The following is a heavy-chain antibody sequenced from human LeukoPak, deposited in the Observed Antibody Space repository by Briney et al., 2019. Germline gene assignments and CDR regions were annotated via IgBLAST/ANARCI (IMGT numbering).Heavy chain of an antibody. CDR2: IYYSGST. CDR1: GGSISSYY. CDR3: AREVVPTARNYYKYYMDV. V-gene: IGHV4-59*12. J-gene: IGHJ6*03. Sequence: PSETLSLTCTVSGGSISSYYWSWIRQPPGKGLEWIGYIYYSGSTNYNPSLKSRVTISVDTSKNQFSLKLSSVTAADTAVYYCAREVVPTARNYYKYYMDVWGKGTTVTVSS. D-gene: IGHD2-2*01.